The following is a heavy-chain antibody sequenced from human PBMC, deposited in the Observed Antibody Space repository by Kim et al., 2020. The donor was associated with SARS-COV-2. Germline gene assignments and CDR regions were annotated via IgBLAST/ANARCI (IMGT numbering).Heavy chain of an antibody. D-gene: IGHD2-21*02. CDR1: GFTFSSYG. CDR2: ISYDGSNK. V-gene: IGHV3-30*18. CDR3: AKPVVATAIGNWFDP. Sequence: GGSLRLSCAASGFTFSSYGMHWVRQAPGKGLEWVAVISYDGSNKYYADSVKGRFTISRDNSKNTLYLQMNSLRAEDTAVYYCAKPVVATAIGNWFDPWGQGTLVTVSS. J-gene: IGHJ5*02.